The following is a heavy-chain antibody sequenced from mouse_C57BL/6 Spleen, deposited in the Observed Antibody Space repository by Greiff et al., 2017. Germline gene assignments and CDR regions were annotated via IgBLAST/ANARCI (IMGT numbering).Heavy chain of an antibody. CDR3: TRNLGNLRFAY. D-gene: IGHD2-1*01. CDR2: IYPRSGNT. V-gene: IGHV1-81*01. Sequence: QVQLQQSGAELARPGASVKLSCKASGYTFTSYGISWVKQRTGQGLEWIGEIYPRSGNTYYNEKFKGKATLTADKSSSTAYMELRSLTSEDSAVYYCTRNLGNLRFAYWGQGTLVTVSA. CDR1: GYTFTSYG. J-gene: IGHJ3*01.